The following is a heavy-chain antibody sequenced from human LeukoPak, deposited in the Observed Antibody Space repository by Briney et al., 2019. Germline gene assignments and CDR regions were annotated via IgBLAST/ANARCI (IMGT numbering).Heavy chain of an antibody. CDR2: IKSDGSIT. CDR1: GFTFSTFW. J-gene: IGHJ4*02. V-gene: IGHV3-74*03. Sequence: PGGSLRLSCAASGFTFSTFWMHWVRQAPGKGLVWVSGIKSDGSITTYADSVKGRFTISRDNAENTLYLQMNSLRAEDTAVYYCAKDVVADYWGQGTLVTVSS. D-gene: IGHD2-15*01. CDR3: AKDVVADY.